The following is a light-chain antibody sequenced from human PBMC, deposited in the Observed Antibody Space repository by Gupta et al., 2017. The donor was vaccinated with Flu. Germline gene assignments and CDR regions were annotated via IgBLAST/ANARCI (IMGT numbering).Light chain of an antibody. CDR2: AAS. CDR1: QNVYNNY. J-gene: IGKJ1*01. Sequence: EIVLTQSPGTLSLSPGERATLSCRASQNVYNNYLAWYQQKPGQAPRLLIYAASSRLTGIPDRFSGSGSGTDFTLTISRLEPEDFAVYYCQQGSSSPTFGQGTKVEIK. V-gene: IGKV3-20*01. CDR3: QQGSSSPT.